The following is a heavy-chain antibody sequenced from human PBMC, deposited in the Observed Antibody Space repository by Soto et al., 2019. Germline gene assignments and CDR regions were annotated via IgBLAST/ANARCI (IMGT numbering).Heavy chain of an antibody. Sequence: ASVKVSCKASGYTFTSYGISWVRQAPGQGLEWMGWISAYNGNTNYAQKLQGRVTMTTDTSTSTAYMELRSLRSDDTAVYYCARVHYDFWSGYEYYFDYWGQGTLVTVS. V-gene: IGHV1-18*01. CDR3: ARVHYDFWSGYEYYFDY. J-gene: IGHJ4*02. D-gene: IGHD3-3*01. CDR1: GYTFTSYG. CDR2: ISAYNGNT.